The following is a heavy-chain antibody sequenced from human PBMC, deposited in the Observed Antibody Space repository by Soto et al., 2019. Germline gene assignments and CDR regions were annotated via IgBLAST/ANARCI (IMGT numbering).Heavy chain of an antibody. CDR3: ARDRGDAFDI. J-gene: IGHJ3*02. V-gene: IGHV4-59*01. CDR2: IYYSGST. Sequence: SETLSLTCTVSGGSISSYYWSWIRQPPGKGLEWIGYIYYSGSTNYNPSLKSRVTISVDTSKNQFSLKLSSVTAADTAVYYCARDRGDAFDIWGQGTMVTVSS. CDR1: GGSISSYY.